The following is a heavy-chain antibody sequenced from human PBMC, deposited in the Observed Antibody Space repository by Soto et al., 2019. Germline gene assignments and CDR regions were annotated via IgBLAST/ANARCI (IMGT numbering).Heavy chain of an antibody. D-gene: IGHD6-13*01. J-gene: IGHJ5*02. CDR1: GYTFTNYG. CDR3: ARHLAAAGTRWFDP. V-gene: IGHV1-18*01. CDR2: INTYYGNT. Sequence: GASVKVSCKASGYTFTNYGISWVRQAPGQGLEWMGWINTYYGNTNHAQKLQGRVTMTTDTSTSTAYMELRSLRSDDTAVYYCARHLAAAGTRWFDPWGQGTLVTVSS.